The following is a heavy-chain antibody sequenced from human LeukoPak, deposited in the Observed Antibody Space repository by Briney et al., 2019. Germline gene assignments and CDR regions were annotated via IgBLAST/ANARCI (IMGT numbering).Heavy chain of an antibody. CDR3: ARQSDYYGSGREGYFDF. CDR2: VYYTGST. J-gene: IGHJ4*02. CDR1: GGSITITSYY. D-gene: IGHD3-10*01. Sequence: TPSETLSLTCTVSGGSITITSYYWVWIRQTPGKGLDWIGSVYYTGSTLYNVSLKSRVTISVDPSKNQFSLNLNSVTASDTAVYYCARQSDYYGSGREGYFDFWGQGTLDTVSS. V-gene: IGHV4-39*01.